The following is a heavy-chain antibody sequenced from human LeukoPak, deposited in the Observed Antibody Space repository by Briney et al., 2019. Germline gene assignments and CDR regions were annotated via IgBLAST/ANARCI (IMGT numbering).Heavy chain of an antibody. CDR2: IIPIFGTA. CDR1: GGTFSSYA. J-gene: IGHJ1*01. D-gene: IGHD2-2*02. V-gene: IGHV1-69*13. Sequence: SVEVSCKASGGTFSSYAISWVRQAPGQGLEWMGGIIPIFGTANYAQKFQGRVTITADESTSTAYMELSSLRSEDTAVYYCASPGGVVPAAIQYFQHWGQGTLVTVSS. CDR3: ASPGGVVPAAIQYFQH.